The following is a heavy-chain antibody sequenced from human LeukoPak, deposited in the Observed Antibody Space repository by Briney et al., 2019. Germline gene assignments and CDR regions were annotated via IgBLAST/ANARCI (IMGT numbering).Heavy chain of an antibody. D-gene: IGHD4-17*01. Sequence: GESLKISCKGSGYSFTNYWIGWVRQMPGKGLKWMGIIYPGDSDARYSPSFQGQVTISADKSISTAYLQWSSLKASDTAMYYCARRPPPTTVTKTDGFDIWGQGTMVTVSS. J-gene: IGHJ3*02. CDR2: IYPGDSDA. CDR1: GYSFTNYW. CDR3: ARRPPPTTVTKTDGFDI. V-gene: IGHV5-51*01.